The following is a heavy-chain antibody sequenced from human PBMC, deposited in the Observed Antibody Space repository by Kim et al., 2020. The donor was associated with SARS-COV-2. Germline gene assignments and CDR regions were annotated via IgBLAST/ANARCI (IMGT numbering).Heavy chain of an antibody. CDR1: GFTLSGST. V-gene: IGHV3-73*01. J-gene: IGHJ3*02. D-gene: IGHD6-19*01. Sequence: GRSLRLSCAASGFTLSGSTVHWVRQASGKGLEWVGHIRSKANSYATAYAASVKNRFTISRDDSKNTAYLQMNSLKTEDTAVYYCARVNPIAGGWYDAFD. CDR3: ARVNPIAGGWYDAFD. CDR2: IRSKANSYAT.